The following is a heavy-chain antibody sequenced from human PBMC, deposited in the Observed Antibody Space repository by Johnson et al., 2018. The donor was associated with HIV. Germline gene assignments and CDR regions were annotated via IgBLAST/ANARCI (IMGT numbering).Heavy chain of an antibody. CDR2: ISGSGGST. V-gene: IGHV3-23*04. CDR3: ARPIARGASDI. J-gene: IGHJ3*02. CDR1: GFTFNNAW. D-gene: IGHD3-10*01. Sequence: VQLVESGGGLVKPGGSLRLSCAASGFTFNNAWMSWVRQAPGKGLEWVSAISGSGGSTYYADAVKGRFTISRDNSKNSLYLQMNSLRAEDTAVYYCARPIARGASDIWGQGTMVTVSS.